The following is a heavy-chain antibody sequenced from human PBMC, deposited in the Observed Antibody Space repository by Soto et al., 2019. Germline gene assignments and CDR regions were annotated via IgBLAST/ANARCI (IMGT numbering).Heavy chain of an antibody. V-gene: IGHV3-23*01. CDR3: AKRDTSAYYYYCDD. CDR1: GFTFRNYA. Sequence: EVQLLESGGGLVQPGGSLRLSCAASGFTFRNYAMGWVRQAPGKGLEWVSVISASGSGTYYADSVKGRLTISRDDSQNTLYLQMNSLRAEDTAVYYCAKRDTSAYYYYCDDWGQGTLVTVSS. CDR2: ISASGSGT. D-gene: IGHD3-22*01. J-gene: IGHJ4*02.